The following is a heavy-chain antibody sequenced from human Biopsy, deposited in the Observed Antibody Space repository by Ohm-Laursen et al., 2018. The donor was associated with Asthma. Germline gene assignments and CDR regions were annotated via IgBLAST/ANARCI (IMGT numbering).Heavy chain of an antibody. CDR2: LIPVLGTP. V-gene: IGHV1-69*01. D-gene: IGHD5-12*01. CDR3: ARGYSGSDRIVYYYSGLEV. J-gene: IGHJ6*02. Sequence: SSAKVSCKASGDSFSNYAISWVRQAPGQGLEWMGGLIPVLGTPDHAQMFEGRVTITADESTSTAYMELSSLSSEDTAVYYCARGYSGSDRIVYYYSGLEVWGHGTTVTVSS. CDR1: GDSFSNYA.